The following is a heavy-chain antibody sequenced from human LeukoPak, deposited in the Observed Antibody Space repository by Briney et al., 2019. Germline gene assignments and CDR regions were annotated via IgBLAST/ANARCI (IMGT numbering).Heavy chain of an antibody. V-gene: IGHV3-30*19. CDR1: GFTFSSYG. J-gene: IGHJ4*02. CDR3: ARIAVAGGDFDY. CDR2: IWYDGSNK. Sequence: GRSLRLSCAASGFTFSSYGMHWVRQAPGKGLEWVAVIWYDGSNKYYADSVKGRFTISRDNSKNTLYLQMNSLRAEDTAVYYCARIAVAGGDFDYWGQGTLVTVSS. D-gene: IGHD6-19*01.